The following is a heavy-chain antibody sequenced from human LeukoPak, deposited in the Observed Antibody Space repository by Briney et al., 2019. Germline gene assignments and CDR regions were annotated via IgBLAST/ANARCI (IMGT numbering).Heavy chain of an antibody. J-gene: IGHJ5*02. CDR1: GFTFSSYS. CDR3: ARTWFGDLEIRFDP. V-gene: IGHV3-23*01. CDR2: IGATGDIT. D-gene: IGHD3-10*01. Sequence: GGSLRLSCAASGFTFSSYSMSWVRQAPGKGLEWLSLIGATGDITYYADSVKGRFTISRDNSKNTVYLQMDGLRAGDTAVYYCARTWFGDLEIRFDPWGQGTLVTVSS.